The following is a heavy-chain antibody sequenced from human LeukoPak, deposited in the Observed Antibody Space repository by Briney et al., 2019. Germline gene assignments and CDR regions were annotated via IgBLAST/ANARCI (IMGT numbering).Heavy chain of an antibody. D-gene: IGHD2-15*01. CDR3: ARCRGDCFDY. V-gene: IGHV4-59*01. Sequence: SETLSPTCTVSGGSISSYYWSWIRQPPGKGLEWIGYIYYSGSTNYNPSLKSRVTISVDTSKNQFSLKLSSVTAADTAVYYCARCRGDCFDYWGQGTLVTVSS. CDR2: IYYSGST. CDR1: GGSISSYY. J-gene: IGHJ4*02.